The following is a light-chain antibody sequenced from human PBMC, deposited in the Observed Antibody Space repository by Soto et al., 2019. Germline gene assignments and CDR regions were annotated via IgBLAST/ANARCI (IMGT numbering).Light chain of an antibody. CDR2: DAS. CDR1: QNINSY. V-gene: IGKV1-33*01. J-gene: IGKJ4*01. Sequence: DIQMPQSPSSLSAPVGDRVTMTCQASQNINSYLDWYQQRPGQAPKLLIYDASILEPGVPSRFSGSGAGTELTFTIDTLQPEDIATYYCQRYDDPALTFGGGTKVE. CDR3: QRYDDPALT.